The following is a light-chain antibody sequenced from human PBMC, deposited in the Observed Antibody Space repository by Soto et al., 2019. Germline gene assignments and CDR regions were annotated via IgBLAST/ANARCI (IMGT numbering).Light chain of an antibody. CDR1: SSNIGAGYD. J-gene: IGLJ2*01. CDR2: GNS. CDR3: HSYHRGLSGSV. V-gene: IGLV1-40*01. Sequence: QSVLTQPPSVSGAPGQTVTISCTGSSSNIGAGYDVHWYHQLPGTAPKVLIYGNSNRPSGVPDRFSGSKSGTPTSLPITGLQPDEEDDYYCHSYHRGLSGSVFGAGTKLTVL.